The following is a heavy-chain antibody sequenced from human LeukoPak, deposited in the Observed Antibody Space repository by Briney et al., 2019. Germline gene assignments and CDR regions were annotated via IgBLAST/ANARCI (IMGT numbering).Heavy chain of an antibody. CDR1: GYRFYIHW. D-gene: IGHD6-13*01. CDR2: VYPQDSDT. CDR3: ARQSGFSNKVFDS. Sequence: GESLKISCQASGYRFYIHWIVWVRQVPGKGLEWMGSVYPQDSDTTYNPSFQGHVTFSADTSTNTAYLHWRSLRTSDTAMYYCARQSGFSNKVFDSWGQGTLVSVSS. V-gene: IGHV5-51*01. J-gene: IGHJ5*01.